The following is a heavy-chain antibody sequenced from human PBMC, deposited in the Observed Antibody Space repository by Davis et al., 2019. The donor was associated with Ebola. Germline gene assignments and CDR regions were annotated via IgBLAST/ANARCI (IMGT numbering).Heavy chain of an antibody. CDR2: INTGSNYI. J-gene: IGHJ6*02. CDR3: ARLRLVYYGMDV. D-gene: IGHD3-16*01. CDR1: GFTFSSYG. Sequence: GESLKISCAASGFTFSSYGMHWVRQAPGKGLEWVSSINTGSNYIFYADSVKGRFTISRDNSKNTLYLQMNSLRAEDTAVYYCARLRLVYYGMDVWGQGTTVTVSS. V-gene: IGHV3-21*01.